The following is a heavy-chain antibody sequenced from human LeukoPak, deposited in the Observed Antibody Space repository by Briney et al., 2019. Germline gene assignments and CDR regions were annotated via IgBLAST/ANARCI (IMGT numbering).Heavy chain of an antibody. J-gene: IGHJ6*03. CDR1: GGSFSGYY. Sequence: PSETLSLTCAVYGGSFSGYYWSWIRQPPGKGLEWIGEINHSGSTNYNPSLKSRVTISVDTSKNQFSLKLSSVTAADTAVYYCARGVTIPDAYRLPFGRYYMDVWGKGTTVTVSS. V-gene: IGHV4-34*01. CDR2: INHSGST. CDR3: ARGVTIPDAYRLPFGRYYMDV. D-gene: IGHD2-2*01.